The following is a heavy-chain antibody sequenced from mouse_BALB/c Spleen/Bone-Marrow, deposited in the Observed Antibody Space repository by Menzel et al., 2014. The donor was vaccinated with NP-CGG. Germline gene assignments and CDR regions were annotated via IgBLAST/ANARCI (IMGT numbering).Heavy chain of an antibody. Sequence: SGGGLVQPGGFLKLSRAASGFDFRTYWVSWVRQAPGKGLEWIGEINPDGNTINYTPSLKDKFIISRDNVKNTLYLQMSKVRSEDTALYYCARLGYYGWFAYWGQGTLVTVSA. V-gene: IGHV4-1*02. CDR3: ARLGYYGWFAY. CDR1: GFDFRTYW. CDR2: INPDGNTI. J-gene: IGHJ3*01. D-gene: IGHD2-3*01.